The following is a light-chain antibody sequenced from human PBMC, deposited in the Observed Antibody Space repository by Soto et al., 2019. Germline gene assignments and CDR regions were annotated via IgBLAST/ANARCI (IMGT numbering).Light chain of an antibody. CDR1: QSVSRD. V-gene: IGKV1-39*01. Sequence: DIQMTQSPSSLSASVGDRVTITCRASQSVSRDLNWYQYKPGKAPKVLIYAANSLPSGVPSRFSGSGSGTDFTLTISSLQPADFAAYYCQQTHSTPSTFGQGTRVEIK. CDR2: AAN. CDR3: QQTHSTPST. J-gene: IGKJ1*01.